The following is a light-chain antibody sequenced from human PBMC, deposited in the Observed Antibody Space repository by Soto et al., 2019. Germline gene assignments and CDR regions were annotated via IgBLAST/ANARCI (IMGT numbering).Light chain of an antibody. J-gene: IGKJ4*01. V-gene: IGKV3-15*01. CDR2: DAS. CDR3: QQYNNWPLT. Sequence: EIVMKQSPATVSVSPGERATLSCRASQSVTSTLAWYQQKPGQTPRLLIYDASTRATGIPARFSGSGSGTEFTLTISSLQSEDFAVYYCQQYNNWPLTFGGGTKV. CDR1: QSVTST.